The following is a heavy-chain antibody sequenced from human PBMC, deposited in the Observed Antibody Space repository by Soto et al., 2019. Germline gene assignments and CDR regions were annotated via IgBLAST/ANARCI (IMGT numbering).Heavy chain of an antibody. CDR1: GGSISSYY. V-gene: IGHV4-59*01. CDR3: ARVTPGDGRFDY. D-gene: IGHD4-17*01. J-gene: IGHJ4*02. CDR2: IYYSGST. Sequence: PSETLSLTCTVSGGSISSYYWSWIRQPPGKGLEWIGYIYYSGSTNYNPSLKSRVTISVDTSKNQFSLKLSSVTAADTAVYYCARVTPGDGRFDYWGQGTLVTVSS.